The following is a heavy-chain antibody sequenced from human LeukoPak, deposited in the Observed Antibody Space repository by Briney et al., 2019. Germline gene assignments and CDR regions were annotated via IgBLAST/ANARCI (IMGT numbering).Heavy chain of an antibody. CDR2: INHSGST. CDR3: ARKGRMTTVTTKGFDP. CDR1: GGSFSGYY. V-gene: IGHV4-34*01. Sequence: SETLSLTFAVYGGSFSGYYWSWIRQPPGKGLEWIGEINHSGSTNYNPSLKSRVTISVDTSKNQFSLKLSSVTAADTAVYYCARKGRMTTVTTKGFDPWGQGTLVTVSS. D-gene: IGHD4-17*01. J-gene: IGHJ5*02.